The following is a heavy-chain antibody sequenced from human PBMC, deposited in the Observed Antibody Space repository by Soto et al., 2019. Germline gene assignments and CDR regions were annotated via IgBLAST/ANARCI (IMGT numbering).Heavy chain of an antibody. J-gene: IGHJ5*02. CDR2: ISLSGIT. V-gene: IGHV4-4*01. CDR3: ARGLRGWFDP. Sequence: SETRSLACAVSGGSTTSANWWTWVRQPPGGGLEGIAAISLSGITNYKASLKSRVTPPVNKTENHASRKLTCVTAADTAVYCCARGLRGWFDPWGQGTPVTVSS. CDR1: GGSTTSANW. D-gene: IGHD3-10*01.